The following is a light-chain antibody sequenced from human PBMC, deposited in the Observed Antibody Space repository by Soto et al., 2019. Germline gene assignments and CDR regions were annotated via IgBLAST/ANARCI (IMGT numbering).Light chain of an antibody. J-gene: IGKJ3*01. CDR3: QQYNNWPFT. Sequence: IVMTQSPATLSVSPGERATLSCRASQSFCNNLAWYQEKPGQAPRLLIYGASTRATGIPARFSGSGSGTEFTLTISSLQSEDFAIYSCQQYNNWPFTFGPGTKVDIK. CDR2: GAS. CDR1: QSFCNN. V-gene: IGKV3D-15*01.